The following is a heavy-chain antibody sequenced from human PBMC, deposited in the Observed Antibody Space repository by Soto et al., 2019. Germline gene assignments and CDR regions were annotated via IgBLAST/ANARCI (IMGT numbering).Heavy chain of an antibody. CDR3: ARDPSYYGMDV. J-gene: IGHJ6*02. Sequence: QVQLVQSGAEEKKPGASVKVSCKASGYTFTSYAMHWVRQAPGQRPEWMGWINAGNGNTKYSQKFQGRVTITRDTSASTAYMELSSLRSEDTAVYYCARDPSYYGMDVWGQGTTVTVSS. CDR1: GYTFTSYA. V-gene: IGHV1-3*05. CDR2: INAGNGNT.